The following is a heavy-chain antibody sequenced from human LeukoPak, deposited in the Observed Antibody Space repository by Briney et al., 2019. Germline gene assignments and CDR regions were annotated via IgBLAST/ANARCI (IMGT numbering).Heavy chain of an antibody. V-gene: IGHV3-11*03. CDR3: ARVGHNQAFDI. CDR1: GFFVRDYY. Sequence: PGGSLRLSCAASGFFVRDYYMTWIRQAPGKGLEWISYIISSGSDTNYADSVWGRITVSRDSAQNSLHLQMDSLRADDTAVYYCARVGHNQAFDIWGQGTVVTASS. CDR2: IISSGSDT. D-gene: IGHD1-1*01. J-gene: IGHJ3*02.